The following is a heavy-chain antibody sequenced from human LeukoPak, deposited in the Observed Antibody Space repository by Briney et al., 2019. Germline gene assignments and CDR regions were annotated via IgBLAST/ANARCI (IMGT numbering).Heavy chain of an antibody. CDR1: GFTFDDYD. J-gene: IGHJ6*02. CDR3: ARDLAYDSRRYYPYYAIDV. CDR2: INWNGGRT. V-gene: IGHV3-20*04. Sequence: PGGSLRLSCAESGFTFDDYDMSRVRQAPGKGLEWVSGINWNGGRTVYADSVKGGFTISRDNAKSSLYMHINSLRSEDTALYYCARDLAYDSRRYYPYYAIDVWGQGTTVTVSS. D-gene: IGHD3-22*01.